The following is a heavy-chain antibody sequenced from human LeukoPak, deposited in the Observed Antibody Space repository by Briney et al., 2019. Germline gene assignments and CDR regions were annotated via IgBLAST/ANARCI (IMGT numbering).Heavy chain of an antibody. Sequence: PSETLSLTCTVSGGSISGYYWSWIRQPPGKGLEWIGYIYTSGSTNYNPSLKSRVTISVDTSKNQFSLRLSSVTAADTAMYFCAMAYSRSYSHFDDWGQGTLVTVSS. CDR1: GGSISGYY. V-gene: IGHV4-4*09. CDR3: AMAYSRSYSHFDD. J-gene: IGHJ4*02. CDR2: IYTSGST. D-gene: IGHD1-26*01.